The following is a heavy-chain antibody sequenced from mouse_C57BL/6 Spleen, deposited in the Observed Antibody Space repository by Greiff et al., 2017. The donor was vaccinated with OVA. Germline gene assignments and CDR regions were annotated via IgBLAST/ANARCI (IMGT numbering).Heavy chain of an antibody. D-gene: IGHD2-4*01. J-gene: IGHJ4*01. CDR3: ARYDYDRGYYAMDY. Sequence: VHVKQSGPELVKPGASVKISCKASGYSFTDYNMNWVKQSNGKSLEWIGVINPNYGTTSYNQKFKGKATLTVDQSSSTAYMQLNSLTSEDSAVYYCARYDYDRGYYAMDYWGQGTSVTVSS. CDR2: INPNYGTT. CDR1: GYSFTDYN. V-gene: IGHV1-39*01.